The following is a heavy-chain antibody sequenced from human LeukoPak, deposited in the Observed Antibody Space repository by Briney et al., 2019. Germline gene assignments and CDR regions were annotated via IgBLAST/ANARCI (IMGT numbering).Heavy chain of an antibody. CDR2: IKQDGSET. J-gene: IGHJ4*02. CDR1: GFAFSRYW. CDR3: ARDKGDYDTSGSLFVF. V-gene: IGHV3-7*03. Sequence: GGSLRLSCAASGFAFSRYWMSWVRQAPRKGLEWVANIKQDGSETYYVDSVKDRFTISRDNAKNSLYLQMNSLRAEDTAVYYCARDKGDYDTSGSLFVFGGQGTLVTVSS. D-gene: IGHD3-22*01.